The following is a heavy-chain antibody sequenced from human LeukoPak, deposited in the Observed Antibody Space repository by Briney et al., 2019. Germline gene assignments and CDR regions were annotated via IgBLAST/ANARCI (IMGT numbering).Heavy chain of an antibody. V-gene: IGHV1-69*13. D-gene: IGHD3-9*01. CDR1: GGTLSSYA. Sequence: ASVKVSCKASGGTLSSYAISWVRQAPGQGLEWMGGIIPIFGTANYAQKFQGRVTITADESTSTAYMELSSLRSEDTAVYYCARGDYDILTDRYYYYGMDVWGQGTTVTVSS. CDR3: ARGDYDILTDRYYYYGMDV. CDR2: IIPIFGTA. J-gene: IGHJ6*02.